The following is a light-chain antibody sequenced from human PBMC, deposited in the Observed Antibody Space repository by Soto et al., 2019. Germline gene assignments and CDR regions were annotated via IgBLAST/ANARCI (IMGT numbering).Light chain of an antibody. Sequence: DIVMTQSPLSLPVTPGEPASISCRSSQSLLHSNGYNYLDWYLQKPGQSPQLLIYLGSNRASGVPDRFSGSXSGTDFTLKIXRXXXXXXXXYYCMQALQTPRTFGQGTKVEIK. V-gene: IGKV2-28*01. J-gene: IGKJ1*01. CDR3: MQALQTPRT. CDR1: QSLLHSNGYNY. CDR2: LGS.